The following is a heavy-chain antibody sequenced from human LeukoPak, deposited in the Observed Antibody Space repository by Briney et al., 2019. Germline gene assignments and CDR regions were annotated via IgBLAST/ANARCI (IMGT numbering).Heavy chain of an antibody. Sequence: GGSLRLSCAASGFTFSSYSMNWVRQAPGKGLEWVAVIWYDGSNKYYADSVKGRFTISRDNSKNTLYLQMNSLRAEDTAVYYCARDPYDSSGYYYHFFDYWGQGTLVTVSS. CDR3: ARDPYDSSGYYYHFFDY. D-gene: IGHD3-22*01. V-gene: IGHV3-33*08. CDR2: IWYDGSNK. J-gene: IGHJ4*02. CDR1: GFTFSSYS.